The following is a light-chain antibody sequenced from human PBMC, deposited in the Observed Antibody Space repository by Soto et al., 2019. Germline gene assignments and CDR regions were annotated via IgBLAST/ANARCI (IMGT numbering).Light chain of an antibody. CDR2: AAS. J-gene: IGKJ1*01. CDR3: QQYGSSRT. Sequence: EIVLTQSPGTLSLSPGERATLSCRASQSVSSSYLAWYQQKPGQAPRPLIYAASRRATGIPDRFSGSGSGTDFTLTISGLEPEDFAVYYCQQYGSSRTFGQGTKVDIK. V-gene: IGKV3-20*01. CDR1: QSVSSSY.